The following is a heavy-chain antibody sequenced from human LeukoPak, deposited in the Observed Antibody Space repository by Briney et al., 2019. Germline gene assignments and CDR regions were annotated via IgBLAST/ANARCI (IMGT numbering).Heavy chain of an antibody. CDR2: INPNSGGT. J-gene: IGHJ4*02. CDR3: ARGGSRDSYYDFWSGYSDLVR. D-gene: IGHD3-3*01. Sequence: ASVKVSCKASGYTFTGYYMHWERQAPGQGLEWMGRINPNSGGTNYAQKFQGRVTMTRDTSISTAYMVLSRLRSDDTAVYYCARGGSRDSYYDFWSGYSDLVRWGQGTLVTVSS. CDR1: GYTFTGYY. V-gene: IGHV1-2*06.